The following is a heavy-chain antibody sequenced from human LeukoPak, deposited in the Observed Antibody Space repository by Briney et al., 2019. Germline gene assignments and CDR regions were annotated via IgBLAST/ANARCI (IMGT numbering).Heavy chain of an antibody. CDR1: GFNLNDYT. CDR3: ARGGDNWNYWYVLVF. Sequence: GGSLRVSCAGSGFNLNDYTMIWVRQAPGKGLEWVSSISKSGSHIYYADSVRGRFSISKDNANTSVSLLMTSLTAEDTAVYYCARGGDNWNYWYVLVFWAQGTLVTVSS. CDR2: ISKSGSHI. D-gene: IGHD1-7*01. J-gene: IGHJ4*02. V-gene: IGHV3-21*01.